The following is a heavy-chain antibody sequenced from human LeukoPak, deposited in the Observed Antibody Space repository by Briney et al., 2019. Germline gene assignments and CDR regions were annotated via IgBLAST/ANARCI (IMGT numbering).Heavy chain of an antibody. CDR2: ISGSGGST. CDR1: GFTFSSYA. Sequence: GGSLRLSCAASGFTFSSYAMSWVRKAPGKGLEWVSAISGSGGSTYYADSVKGRFTISRDKSKNTLFLQMNSLRAEDTAVYYCAKGPRGYSSSWYFDYWGQGTLVTVSS. V-gene: IGHV3-23*01. CDR3: AKGPRGYSSSWYFDY. J-gene: IGHJ4*02. D-gene: IGHD6-13*01.